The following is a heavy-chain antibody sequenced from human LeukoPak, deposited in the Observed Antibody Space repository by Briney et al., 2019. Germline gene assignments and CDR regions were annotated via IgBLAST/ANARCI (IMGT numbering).Heavy chain of an antibody. V-gene: IGHV3-23*01. Sequence: GGSLRLSCAASGFTFRSYALSWVRQAPGKGLEWVSAICGSGGSTYYADSVKGRFIISRDNSKNTLYLQMNILRAEDTAVYYCAKGGLGGRYYFDYWGQGTLVTVSS. D-gene: IGHD4-17*01. CDR2: ICGSGGST. J-gene: IGHJ4*02. CDR3: AKGGLGGRYYFDY. CDR1: GFTFRSYA.